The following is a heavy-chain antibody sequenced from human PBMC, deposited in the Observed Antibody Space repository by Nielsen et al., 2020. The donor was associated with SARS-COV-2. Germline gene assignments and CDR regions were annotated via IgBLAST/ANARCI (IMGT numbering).Heavy chain of an antibody. CDR3: ARVYERITIFGVVRYFDY. CDR1: GYTFTSYG. V-gene: IGHV1-18*04. Sequence: ASVKVSCKASGYTFTSYGISWVRQAPGQGLEWMGWISAYNGNTNYAQKLQGRVTMTTDTSTSTAYMELRSLRSDDTAVYYCARVYERITIFGVVRYFDYWGQGTLVTVSS. D-gene: IGHD3-3*01. CDR2: ISAYNGNT. J-gene: IGHJ4*02.